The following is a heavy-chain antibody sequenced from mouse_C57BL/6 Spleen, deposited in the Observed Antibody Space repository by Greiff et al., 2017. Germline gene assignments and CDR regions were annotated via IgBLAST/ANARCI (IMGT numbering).Heavy chain of an antibody. D-gene: IGHD2-5*01. V-gene: IGHV2-2*01. CDR2: IWSGGST. J-gene: IGHJ1*03. CDR1: GFSLTSYG. Sequence: QVQLKQSGPGLVQPSRSLSITCTVSGFSLTSYGVHWVRQSPGKGLEWLGVIWSGGSTDYNAAFISRLSISKDNSKSQVFFKMNSLQADDTAIYYCASPYYSNYEGYFDVWGTGTTVTVSS. CDR3: ASPYYSNYEGYFDV.